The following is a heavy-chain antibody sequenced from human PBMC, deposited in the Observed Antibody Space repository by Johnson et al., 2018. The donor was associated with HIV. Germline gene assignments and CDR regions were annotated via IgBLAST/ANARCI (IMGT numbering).Heavy chain of an antibody. V-gene: IGHV3-9*01. D-gene: IGHD3-16*01. CDR3: ARGVGGRTADAFDI. J-gene: IGHJ3*02. Sequence: LLVESGGGVVQPGGSLRLSCAASGFTFNDYAMHWVRQAPGKGLEWVSGISWNSGSIGYADSVMGRFTISRDNAKNSLYLEMNSLRTEDTALYYCARGVGGRTADAFDIWGQGTMVTVSS. CDR2: ISWNSGSI. CDR1: GFTFNDYA.